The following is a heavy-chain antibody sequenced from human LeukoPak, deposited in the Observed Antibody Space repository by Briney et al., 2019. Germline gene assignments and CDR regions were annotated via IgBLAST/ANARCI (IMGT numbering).Heavy chain of an antibody. J-gene: IGHJ4*02. Sequence: ASMKVSCKASGYTFTSYYMHWVRQAPGQGLEWMGIINPSGGSTSYAQKFQGRVTMTRDTSTSTVYMELSSLRSEDTAVYYCARALRLDSSGYFCLGYWGQGTLVTVSS. CDR3: ARALRLDSSGYFCLGY. D-gene: IGHD6-13*01. CDR1: GYTFTSYY. V-gene: IGHV1-46*01. CDR2: INPSGGST.